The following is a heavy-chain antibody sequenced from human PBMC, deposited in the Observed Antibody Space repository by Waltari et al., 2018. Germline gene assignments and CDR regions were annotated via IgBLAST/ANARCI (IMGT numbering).Heavy chain of an antibody. V-gene: IGHV3-53*01. Sequence: EVQLVESGGGLIQPGGSLRLSCAASGFIVGTHYITWVRHAPGKGLEWVSVLYAGSGAGGGTFYEDSVKGRFTISRDNSKNTLYLQMNNLRVEDTAVYFCARAGLGSPSQWLQLLDSWGRGTLVTVSS. CDR3: ARAGLGSPSQWLQLLDS. CDR1: GFIVGTHY. D-gene: IGHD6-19*01. CDR2: LYAGSGAGGGT. J-gene: IGHJ4*02.